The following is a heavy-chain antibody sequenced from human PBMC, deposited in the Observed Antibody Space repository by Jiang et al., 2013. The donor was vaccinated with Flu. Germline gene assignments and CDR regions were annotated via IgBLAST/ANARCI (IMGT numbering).Heavy chain of an antibody. CDR3: ARDMYETDEYSYGQYYFDY. V-gene: IGHV3-30-3*01. D-gene: IGHD5-18*01. J-gene: IGHJ4*02. CDR2: ISYDGSNK. CDR1: GFTFGDYA. Sequence: GFTFGDYAMHWVRQAPGKGLEWVAVISYDGSNKYYADSVKGRFTISRDNSKNTLYLQMNSLRTEDTAVYYCARDMYETDEYSYGQYYFDYWGQGTLVTVSS.